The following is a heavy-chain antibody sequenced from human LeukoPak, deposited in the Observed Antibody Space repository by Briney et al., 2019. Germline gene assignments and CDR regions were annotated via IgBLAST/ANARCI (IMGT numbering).Heavy chain of an antibody. CDR3: AKGGKWDVTPFDY. CDR1: GFTFSSYA. D-gene: IGHD1-26*01. J-gene: IGHJ4*02. Sequence: SGGSLRLSCVASGFTFSSYAMSWVRQAPGKGLEWVSGISGSGASTYYADSVKGRFTISRDNSKNTLYLQMNSLRAEDTAVYYCAKGGKWDVTPFDYWGQGTLVTVSS. CDR2: ISGSGAST. V-gene: IGHV3-23*01.